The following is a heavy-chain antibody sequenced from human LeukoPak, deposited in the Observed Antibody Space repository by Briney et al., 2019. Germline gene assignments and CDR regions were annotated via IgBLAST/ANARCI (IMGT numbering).Heavy chain of an antibody. CDR1: GFTFSSYS. V-gene: IGHV3-21*01. D-gene: IGHD3-10*01. Sequence: GGSLRLSCAASGFTFSSYSMNWVRQAPGKGLEWVSSISSSSSYIYYADSVKGRFTISRDNAKNSLYLQMNSLRAEDTAVYYCASNPVWFGESTGGGDWGQGTLVTVSS. CDR3: ASNPVWFGESTGGGD. CDR2: ISSSSSYI. J-gene: IGHJ4*02.